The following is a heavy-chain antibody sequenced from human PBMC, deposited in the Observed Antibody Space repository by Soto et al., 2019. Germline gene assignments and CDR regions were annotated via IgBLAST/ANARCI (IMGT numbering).Heavy chain of an antibody. CDR2: IIPIFGTA. D-gene: IGHD3-22*01. CDR3: ASASEHYYDSSVPSDY. J-gene: IGHJ4*02. CDR1: GGTFSSYA. V-gene: IGHV1-69*13. Sequence: ASVKVSCKASGGTFSSYAISWVRQAPGQGLEWMGGIIPIFGTANYAQKFQGRVTITADESTSTAYMELSSLRSEDTAVYYCASASEHYYDSSVPSDYWGQGTLVTVSS.